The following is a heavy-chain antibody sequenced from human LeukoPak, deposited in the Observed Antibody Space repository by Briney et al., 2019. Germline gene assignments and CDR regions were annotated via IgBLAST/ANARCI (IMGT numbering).Heavy chain of an antibody. CDR1: GFTFSSYW. Sequence: PGGSLRLSCAASGFTFSSYWMSWVRQAPGKGLEWVSSISSSSGYIYYADSVKGRFTISRDNAKNSLYLQMNSLRAEDTAVYYCARVPSDYWGQGTLVTVSS. V-gene: IGHV3-21*06. J-gene: IGHJ4*02. CDR2: ISSSSGYI. CDR3: ARVPSDY.